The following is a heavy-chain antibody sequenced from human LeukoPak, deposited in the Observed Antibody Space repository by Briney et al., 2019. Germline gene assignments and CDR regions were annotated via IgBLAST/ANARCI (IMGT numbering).Heavy chain of an antibody. Sequence: GGSLRLSCAASGFTVSSNYMSWVRQAPGKGLGWVSVIYSGGSTYYADSVKGRFTISRDNSKNTLYLQMNSLRAEDTAVYYCASSFPGYFDWFFDYWGQGTLVTVSS. CDR3: ASSFPGYFDWFFDY. CDR1: GFTVSSNY. J-gene: IGHJ4*02. V-gene: IGHV3-53*01. D-gene: IGHD3-9*01. CDR2: IYSGGST.